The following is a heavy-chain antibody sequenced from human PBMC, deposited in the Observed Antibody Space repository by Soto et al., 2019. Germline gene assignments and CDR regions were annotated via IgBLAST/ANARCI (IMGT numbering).Heavy chain of an antibody. CDR3: ARERNCSGGSCDSWTYNWFDP. V-gene: IGHV3-33*01. Sequence: QVQLVESGGGVVQPGRSLRLSCAASGFTFSSYGMHWVRQAPGKGLEWVAVIWYDGSNKYYADSVKGRFTISRDNSKNTLYLQMNSLRAEDTDVYYCARERNCSGGSCDSWTYNWFDPWGQGTLVTVSS. D-gene: IGHD2-15*01. J-gene: IGHJ5*02. CDR2: IWYDGSNK. CDR1: GFTFSSYG.